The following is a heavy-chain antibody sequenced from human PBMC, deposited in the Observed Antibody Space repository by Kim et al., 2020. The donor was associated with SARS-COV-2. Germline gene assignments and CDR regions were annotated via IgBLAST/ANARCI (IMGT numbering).Heavy chain of an antibody. D-gene: IGHD6-19*01. V-gene: IGHV1-3*01. CDR3: ARDLSSGWYPFFDY. Sequence: SQKFQGRVTITRDTSASTAYMELSSLRSEDTAVYYCARDLSSGWYPFFDYWGQGTLVTVSS. J-gene: IGHJ4*02.